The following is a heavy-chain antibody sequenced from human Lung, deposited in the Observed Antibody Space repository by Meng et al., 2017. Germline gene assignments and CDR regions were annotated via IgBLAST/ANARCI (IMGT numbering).Heavy chain of an antibody. Sequence: VQWVAFGGSLVPPGGSLRLSCAASGFAFTDHWMHWVRQGPGKGLVWVSRINRDGTKPTYADSVKGRFTISRDNAKNTLYLQMNNLRAEDTAFYYCTNDRLNHWGQGALVTASS. CDR1: GFAFTDHW. CDR2: INRDGTKP. CDR3: TNDRLNH. V-gene: IGHV3-74*01. J-gene: IGHJ1*01. D-gene: IGHD1-1*01.